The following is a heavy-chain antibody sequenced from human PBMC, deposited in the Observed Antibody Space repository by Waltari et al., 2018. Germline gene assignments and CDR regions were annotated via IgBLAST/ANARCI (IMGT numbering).Heavy chain of an antibody. CDR3: ARAYYYDSSGYAPLIDY. Sequence: QVQLVQSGAEVKKPGSSVKVSCKASGGTFSSYAISWVRQAPGQGLEWMGRINPTSGGTNYAQKFQGRVTMTRDTSISTAYMELSRLRSDDTAVYYCARAYYYDSSGYAPLIDYWGQGTLVTVSS. J-gene: IGHJ4*02. V-gene: IGHV1-2*06. D-gene: IGHD3-22*01. CDR2: INPTSGGT. CDR1: GGTFSSYA.